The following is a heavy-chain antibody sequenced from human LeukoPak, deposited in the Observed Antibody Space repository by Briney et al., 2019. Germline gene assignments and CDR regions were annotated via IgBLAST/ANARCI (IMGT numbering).Heavy chain of an antibody. CDR3: ARGALYYYDSSGYYNAEYFQH. CDR1: GGSIRSYY. CDR2: IYYSGST. J-gene: IGHJ1*01. V-gene: IGHV4-59*01. Sequence: SSETLSLTCTVSGGSIRSYYWSWIRQPPGKGLEWIGYIYYSGSTNYNPSLKSRVTISVDTSKNQFSLKLSSVTAADTAVYYCARGALYYYDSSGYYNAEYFQHWGQGTLVTVST. D-gene: IGHD3-22*01.